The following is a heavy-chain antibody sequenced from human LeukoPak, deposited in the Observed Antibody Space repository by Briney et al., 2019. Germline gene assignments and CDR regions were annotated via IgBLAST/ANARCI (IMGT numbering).Heavy chain of an antibody. D-gene: IGHD3-3*01. Sequence: SETLSLTCTVSGGSISSYYWSWIRQPPGKDLQWIGCIDYSGSTYYNPSLKSRVTISVDTSKNHFYLKLSSVTAADTAVYYCARRRYDFWTTNRRFWPFDPWGQGTLVTVSS. CDR2: IDYSGST. V-gene: IGHV4-59*04. CDR3: ARRRYDFWTTNRRFWPFDP. J-gene: IGHJ5*02. CDR1: GGSISSYY.